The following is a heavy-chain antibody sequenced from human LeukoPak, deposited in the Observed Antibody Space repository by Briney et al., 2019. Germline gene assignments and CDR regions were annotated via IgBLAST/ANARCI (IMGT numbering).Heavy chain of an antibody. J-gene: IGHJ4*02. Sequence: PGGSLRLSCAASGFTFSSYGMHWVRQAPGKGLEWVAFIRYDGSNKYYADSVKGRFTISRDNAKNTLYLQKNSLKNEDTAVYYCARPPYSSGWMDYWGQGTLVTVSS. V-gene: IGHV3-30*02. CDR3: ARPPYSSGWMDY. CDR1: GFTFSSYG. D-gene: IGHD6-19*01. CDR2: IRYDGSNK.